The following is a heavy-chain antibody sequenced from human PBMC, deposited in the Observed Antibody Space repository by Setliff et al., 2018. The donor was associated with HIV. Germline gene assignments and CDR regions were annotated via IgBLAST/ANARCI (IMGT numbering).Heavy chain of an antibody. CDR1: VDSISGNYY. V-gene: IGHV4-39*01. CDR2: VFSGGSS. J-gene: IGHJ4*02. CDR3: ARYGPASVIWFGYLDY. Sequence: PSETLSLTCTVSVDSISGNYYWAWIRQPPGRGLEWIATVFSGGSSKYNPSLWSRVTISVDTSKNQFYLKMDSVTAADTASYYCARYGPASVIWFGYLDYWGPGMSVTVSS. D-gene: IGHD3-10*01.